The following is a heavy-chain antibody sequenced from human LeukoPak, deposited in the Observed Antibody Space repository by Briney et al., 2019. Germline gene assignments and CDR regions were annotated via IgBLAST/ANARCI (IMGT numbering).Heavy chain of an antibody. J-gene: IGHJ4*02. CDR3: ARVSNRYYLDY. CDR2: ISSSSSTI. Sequence: PGGSLRLSCAASGFTFSSYSMNWVRQAPGKGLEWVSYISSSSSTIYYADSVKGRFTISRDNAKNSLYLQMNSLRAEDTAVYYCARVSNRYYLDYWGQGTLVTVSS. CDR1: GFTFSSYS. D-gene: IGHD3-16*02. V-gene: IGHV3-48*01.